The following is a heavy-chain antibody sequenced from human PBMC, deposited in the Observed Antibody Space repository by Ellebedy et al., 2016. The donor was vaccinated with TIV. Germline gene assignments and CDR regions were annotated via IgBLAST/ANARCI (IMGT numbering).Heavy chain of an antibody. D-gene: IGHD3-10*01. CDR2: MSPDVSDE. J-gene: IGHJ4*02. Sequence: PGGSLRPSCAAPGFSFSHYAIHWVRQAPAKGLEWVALMSPDVSDEYYADSMEGRFTISRDNSKNTLFLQMNSLRPDDTAVYYCVRGYGSESMFDYWGQGTRVTVSS. CDR3: VRGYGSESMFDY. CDR1: GFSFSHYA. V-gene: IGHV3-30*01.